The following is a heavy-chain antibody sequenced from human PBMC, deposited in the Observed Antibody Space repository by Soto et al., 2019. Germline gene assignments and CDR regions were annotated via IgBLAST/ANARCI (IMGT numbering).Heavy chain of an antibody. D-gene: IGHD2-15*01. CDR1: GFTVSRNY. J-gene: IGHJ4*02. CDR3: ARDRDSPSASY. Sequence: GGSLRLSCAASGFTVSRNYMSWVRQAPGKGLEWVSVIYSGGSTYYADSVKGRFTISRDNSKNTLYLQMNSLRAEDTAVYYCARDRDSPSASYWGQGTLVTVSS. V-gene: IGHV3-66*01. CDR2: IYSGGST.